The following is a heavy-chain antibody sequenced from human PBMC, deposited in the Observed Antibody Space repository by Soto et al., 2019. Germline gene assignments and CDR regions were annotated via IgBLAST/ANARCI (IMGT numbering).Heavy chain of an antibody. CDR3: TSREDYGDYIGLAP. CDR2: IRSKTNSYAT. Sequence: EVQLVESGGGLVQPGGSLKLSCAASGFTFSDSAIHWVRQASGKGPEWVGRIRSKTNSYATAYLASVKGRFTFSRDDSKNTAYLEMDSLKAEDTAVYYCTSREDYGDYIGLAPWGQGTLVTVSS. J-gene: IGHJ5*02. V-gene: IGHV3-73*01. D-gene: IGHD4-17*01. CDR1: GFTFSDSA.